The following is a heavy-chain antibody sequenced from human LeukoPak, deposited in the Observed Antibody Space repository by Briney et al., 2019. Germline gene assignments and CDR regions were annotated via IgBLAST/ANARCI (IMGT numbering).Heavy chain of an antibody. CDR3: ARAPIAAAGAAEYFQH. D-gene: IGHD6-13*01. V-gene: IGHV5-51*01. CDR2: IYPGDSDT. Sequence: GESLKISCKGSGYSFPIYWIGWVRQMPGKGLEWMGIIYPGDSDTRYSPSFQGQVTISVDKSISTAYLQWSGLKASDTAMYYCARAPIAAAGAAEYFQHWGQGTLVTVSS. CDR1: GYSFPIYW. J-gene: IGHJ1*01.